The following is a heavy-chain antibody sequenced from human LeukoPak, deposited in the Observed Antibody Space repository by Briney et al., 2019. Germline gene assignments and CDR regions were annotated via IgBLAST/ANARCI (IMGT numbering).Heavy chain of an antibody. CDR2: ISGSGGST. Sequence: GGSLRLSCAASGFTFSSYAMSWVRQAPGKGLEWVSAISGSGGSTYYADSVKGRFTISRDNSKDTLYLQMNSLRAEDTAVYYCAKDLEGAARPYYFDYWGQGTLVTVSS. D-gene: IGHD6-6*01. J-gene: IGHJ4*02. CDR1: GFTFSSYA. V-gene: IGHV3-23*01. CDR3: AKDLEGAARPYYFDY.